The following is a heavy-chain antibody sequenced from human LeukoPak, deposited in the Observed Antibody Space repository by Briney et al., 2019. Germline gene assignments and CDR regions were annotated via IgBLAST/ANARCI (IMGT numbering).Heavy chain of an antibody. J-gene: IGHJ4*02. D-gene: IGHD5-18*01. V-gene: IGHV4-61*02. CDR1: GGSISSGSYY. CDR2: IYTSGST. CDR3: ARELDVDTAMDY. Sequence: PSETLPLTCTVSGGSISSGSYYWSWIRQPAGKGLEWIGRIYTSGSTNYNPSLKSRVTISVDTSKNQFSLKLSSVTAADTAVYYCARELDVDTAMDYWGQGTLVTVSS.